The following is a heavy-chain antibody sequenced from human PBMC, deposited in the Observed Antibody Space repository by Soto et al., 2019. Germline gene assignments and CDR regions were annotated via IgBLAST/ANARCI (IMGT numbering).Heavy chain of an antibody. J-gene: IGHJ5*02. V-gene: IGHV3-74*01. Sequence: EVQLVESGGGLVQPGGSLRLSCAASGFTFSSYWMHWVRQAPGKGLGWVSRINSDGSSTSYADSVKGRFTISRDNAKNTLYLQMNSLRAEDTAVYYCARDPEVEHVCFDPWGQGTLVTVSS. D-gene: IGHD1-1*01. CDR3: ARDPEVEHVCFDP. CDR2: INSDGSST. CDR1: GFTFSSYW.